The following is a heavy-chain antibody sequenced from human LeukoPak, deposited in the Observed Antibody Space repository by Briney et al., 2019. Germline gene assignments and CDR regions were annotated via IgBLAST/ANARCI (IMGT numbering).Heavy chain of an antibody. D-gene: IGHD6-13*01. J-gene: IGHJ4*02. CDR3: ARASLIAAAGRLFDY. CDR1: GGSISSSSYY. Sequence: SETLSLTCTVSGGSISSSSYYWGWICQPPGKGLEWIGSIYYSGSTYYNPSLKSRVTISVDTSKNQFSLKLSSVTAADTAVYYCARASLIAAAGRLFDYWGQGTLVTVSS. CDR2: IYYSGST. V-gene: IGHV4-39*07.